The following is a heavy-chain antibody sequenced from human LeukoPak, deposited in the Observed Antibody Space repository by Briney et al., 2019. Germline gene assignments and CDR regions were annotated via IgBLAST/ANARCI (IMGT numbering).Heavy chain of an antibody. CDR1: DDSISSYY. J-gene: IGHJ3*02. CDR3: ARLPGCNGADCFRAFDI. V-gene: IGHV4-59*08. D-gene: IGHD2-21*02. Sequence: SETQSLTCTVSDDSISSYYWIWIRQPPGKGLEWIGYIHHSGSANYNPSLRSRITMSVDTSKNHFSLSLTSVTAAGTAVYYCARLPGCNGADCFRAFDIWGQGTMVTVSS. CDR2: IHHSGSA.